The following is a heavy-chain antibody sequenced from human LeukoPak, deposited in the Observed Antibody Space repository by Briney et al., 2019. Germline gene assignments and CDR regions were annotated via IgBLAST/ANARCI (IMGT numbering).Heavy chain of an antibody. J-gene: IGHJ4*02. V-gene: IGHV3-7*01. D-gene: IGHD3-3*01. CDR1: GFTFSSYW. CDR2: IKQDGSEK. Sequence: PGGSLRLSCAGSGFTFSSYWMSWVRQAPGKGLEWVANIKQDGSEKYYVDSVKGRFTISRDNAKNSLYLQMNSLRAEDTAVYYCAGESRYYDFWSGFQDFDYWGQGTLVTVSS. CDR3: AGESRYYDFWSGFQDFDY.